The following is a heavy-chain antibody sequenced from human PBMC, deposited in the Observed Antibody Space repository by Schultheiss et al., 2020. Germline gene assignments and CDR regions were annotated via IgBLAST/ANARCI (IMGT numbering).Heavy chain of an antibody. CDR1: GGSISSSSYY. D-gene: IGHD6-19*01. J-gene: IGHJ5*02. CDR3: ARDAVAGGFDP. V-gene: IGHV4-39*02. Sequence: SETLSLTCTVSGGSISSSSYYWGWIRQPPGKGLEWIGSIYYSGSTYYNPSLKSRVTISVDTSKNQFSLKLSSVTAADTAVYYCARDAVAGGFDPWGQGTLGTVSS. CDR2: IYYSGST.